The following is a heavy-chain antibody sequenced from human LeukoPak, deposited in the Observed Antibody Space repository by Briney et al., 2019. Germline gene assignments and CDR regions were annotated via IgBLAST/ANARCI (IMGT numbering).Heavy chain of an antibody. V-gene: IGHV4-59*08. CDR1: GGSISTYY. D-gene: IGHD2-15*01. CDR2: IYYSGST. Sequence: PSETLSLTCTVSGGSISTYYWSWIRQPPGKGLEWIGYIYYSGSTYYNPSLKSRVTISVDTSKNQFSLKLSSVTAADTAVYYCASVVVVAATRFWFDPWGQGTLVTVSS. J-gene: IGHJ5*02. CDR3: ASVVVVAATRFWFDP.